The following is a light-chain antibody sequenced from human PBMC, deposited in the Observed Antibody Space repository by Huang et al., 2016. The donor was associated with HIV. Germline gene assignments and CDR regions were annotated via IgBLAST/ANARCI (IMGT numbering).Light chain of an antibody. V-gene: IGKV4-1*01. CDR2: WAS. Sequence: DIVMTQSPDSLTVYLGERATINCNSSQYLLFNATNKSFLAWYQQRPRQTPKLLISWASTRASEVPDRFSGSGSGTDFTLTINSLQAEDMAVYFCQQYYTNYYTFGQGTKLEIQ. J-gene: IGKJ2*01. CDR3: QQYYTNYYT. CDR1: QYLLFNATNKSF.